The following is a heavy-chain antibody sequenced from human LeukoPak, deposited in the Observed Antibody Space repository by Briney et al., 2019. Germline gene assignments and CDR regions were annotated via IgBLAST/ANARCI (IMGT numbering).Heavy chain of an antibody. CDR2: ISWNSGSI. V-gene: IGHV3-9*01. D-gene: IGHD6-19*01. CDR3: AKQQAVAGKGEIDY. CDR1: GFTFDDYA. Sequence: GGSLGLSCAASGFTFDDYAMHWVRQAPGKGLEWVSGISWNSGSIGYADSVKGRFTISRDNAKNSLYLQMNSLRAEDTALYYCAKQQAVAGKGEIDYWGQGTLVTVSS. J-gene: IGHJ4*02.